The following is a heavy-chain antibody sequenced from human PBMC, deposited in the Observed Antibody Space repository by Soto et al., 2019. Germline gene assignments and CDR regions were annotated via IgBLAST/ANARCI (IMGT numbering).Heavy chain of an antibody. Sequence: SETLSLTCTVSGGSINSGGYYWSWIRQHPGKGLEWIGYIYYSGSTYYNPSLKSRVTISVDTSKNQFSLKLTSVTAADTAVYFCARAQTIFGIITVFDYWGQGTLVTSPQ. CDR3: ARAQTIFGIITVFDY. V-gene: IGHV4-31*03. CDR2: IYYSGST. CDR1: GGSINSGGYY. J-gene: IGHJ4*02. D-gene: IGHD3-3*01.